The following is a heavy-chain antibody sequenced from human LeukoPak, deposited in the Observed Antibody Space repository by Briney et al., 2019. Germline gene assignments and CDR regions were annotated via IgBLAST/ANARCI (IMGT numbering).Heavy chain of an antibody. CDR2: ISYDGSNK. Sequence: GSLRLSCAASGFTFNSYGMHWVRQAPGKGLEWVAVISYDGSNKYYADSVKGRFTISRDNSKNTLYLQMNSLRAEDTAVYYCAPGGTMVRGVANWFDPWGQGTLVTVSS. D-gene: IGHD3-10*01. CDR1: GFTFNSYG. J-gene: IGHJ5*02. CDR3: APGGTMVRGVANWFDP. V-gene: IGHV3-30*03.